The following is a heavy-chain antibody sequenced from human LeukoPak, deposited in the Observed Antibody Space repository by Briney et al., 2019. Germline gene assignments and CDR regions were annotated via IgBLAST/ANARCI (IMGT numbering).Heavy chain of an antibody. V-gene: IGHV4-39*07. CDR1: GGSISSSSYY. Sequence: SETLSLTCTVSGGSISSSSYYWGWIRQPPGKGLDWIGNIYYSGTTYYNPSLKSRVIMSVETSKNQFSLKLSSVTAADTAVYYCAREGSAFDIWGQGTMVTVSS. CDR3: AREGSAFDI. J-gene: IGHJ3*02. CDR2: IYYSGTT.